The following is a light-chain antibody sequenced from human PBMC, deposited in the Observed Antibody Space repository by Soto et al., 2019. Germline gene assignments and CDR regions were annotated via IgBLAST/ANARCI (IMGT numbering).Light chain of an antibody. CDR3: QQSYSTTWT. V-gene: IGKV1-33*01. CDR2: DAS. CDR1: QDISNY. Sequence: IQMTQSPSSLSASGGDRVTITCQASQDISNYLNWYQQKPGKAPKLLIYDASNLETGVPSRFSGSGSGTDFTFTISSLQPEDIATYSCQQSYSTTWTFGQGTKVAIK. J-gene: IGKJ1*01.